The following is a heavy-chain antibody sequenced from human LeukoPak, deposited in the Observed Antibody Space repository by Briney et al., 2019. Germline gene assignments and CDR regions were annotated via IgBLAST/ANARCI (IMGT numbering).Heavy chain of an antibody. J-gene: IGHJ6*02. CDR2: IKRDGSET. CDR3: SKGGGYVRMDV. CDR1: GFIFSDYW. D-gene: IGHD5-12*01. V-gene: IGHV3-7*03. Sequence: GGSLRLSCAASGFIFSDYWLSWVRQAPGKGLEWVANIKRDGSETHYVDSVKGRFTISRDNAKNSLFLQMNSLRADDTAVYYCSKGGGYVRMDVWGQGTTVTVSS.